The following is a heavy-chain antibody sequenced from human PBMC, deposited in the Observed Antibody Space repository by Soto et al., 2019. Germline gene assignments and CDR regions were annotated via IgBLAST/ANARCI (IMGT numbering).Heavy chain of an antibody. CDR1: GGYISGGCNS. CDR2: IYNSGST. Sequence: SETRSLTCAVSGGYISGGCNSWSWIRQPPGKGLEWIGFIYNSGSTYYNSSLKSLVTISVDRSKNHFCLNLTSVTAADTAVYYCATYRKFSQIWGQGTKVTVSS. V-gene: IGHV4-30-2*01. D-gene: IGHD3-3*01. CDR3: ATYRKFSQI. J-gene: IGHJ3*02.